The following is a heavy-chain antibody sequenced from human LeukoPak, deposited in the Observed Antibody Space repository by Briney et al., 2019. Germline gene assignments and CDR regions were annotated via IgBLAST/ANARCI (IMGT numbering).Heavy chain of an antibody. CDR2: IIPIFGTA. Sequence: ASVKVSCKASGGTFSSYAISWVRQAPGQGLEWMGGIIPIFGTANYAQKFQGRVTITTDESTSTAYMELSSLRSEDTAVYYCAGGYDSSGYYYADWFDPWGQGTLVTVSS. J-gene: IGHJ5*02. CDR1: GGTFSSYA. CDR3: AGGYDSSGYYYADWFDP. V-gene: IGHV1-69*05. D-gene: IGHD3-22*01.